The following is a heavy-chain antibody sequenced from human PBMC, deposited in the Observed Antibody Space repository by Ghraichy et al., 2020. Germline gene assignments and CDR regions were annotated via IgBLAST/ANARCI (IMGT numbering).Heavy chain of an antibody. CDR1: GFAFGAYA. J-gene: IGHJ4*02. V-gene: IGHV3-49*04. D-gene: IGHD3-10*01. CDR3: SRGVPVIIGYYFDS. CDR2: IRGNAYGGTT. Sequence: GALRLSCTASGFAFGAYAMNWVRQAPGKGLEWVGIIRGNAYGGTTEYAASVKGRFTISRDDSKSIAYLQMNSLKSEDTGVYYCSRGVPVIIGYYFDSWGQGTLVTVSS.